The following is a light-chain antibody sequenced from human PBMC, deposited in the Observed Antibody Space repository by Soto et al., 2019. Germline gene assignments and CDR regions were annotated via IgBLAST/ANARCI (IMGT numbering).Light chain of an antibody. J-gene: IGLJ1*01. Sequence: QSALAQPASVSGSPGQSITISCTGSSSDVGGYDYVSWYQQHPDKAPKLILYDVSNRPSGISFRFSGSKSGNTASLTISGLQAADEAHYYCRSYTSSATYVFGTGTKLTVL. CDR2: DVS. CDR1: SSDVGGYDY. V-gene: IGLV2-14*03. CDR3: RSYTSSATYV.